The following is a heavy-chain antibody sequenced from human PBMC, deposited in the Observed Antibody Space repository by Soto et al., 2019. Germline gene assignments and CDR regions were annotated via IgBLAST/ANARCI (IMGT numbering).Heavy chain of an antibody. J-gene: IGHJ4*02. D-gene: IGHD5-18*01. V-gene: IGHV4-39*01. CDR1: GGSISSRGYY. CDR3: ARGRGDTAMAWYY. CDR2: IYYSGST. Sequence: SETLSLTCTVSGGSISSRGYYWGWIRQPPGKGLEWIGTIYYSGSTYYNPSLKSRVTISVDTSKNQFSLKLSSVTAADTAVYYCARGRGDTAMAWYYWGQGTLVTVS.